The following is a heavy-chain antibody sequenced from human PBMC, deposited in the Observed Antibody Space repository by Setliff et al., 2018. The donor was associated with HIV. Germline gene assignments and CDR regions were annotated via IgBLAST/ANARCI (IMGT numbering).Heavy chain of an antibody. J-gene: IGHJ6*02. V-gene: IGHV3-64*04. D-gene: IGHD1-26*01. CDR3: ARPTNIDTLYYGSQTFYMYYYGLDV. Sequence: PGGSLRLSCAASGFTFSSYAMHWVRQAPGKGLEYVSAISSNGGSTYYADSMKGRFTISRDNAKNSLYLQMNSLRADDTAVYFCARPTNIDTLYYGSQTFYMYYYGLDVWGQGTTVTVSS. CDR2: ISSNGGST. CDR1: GFTFSSYA.